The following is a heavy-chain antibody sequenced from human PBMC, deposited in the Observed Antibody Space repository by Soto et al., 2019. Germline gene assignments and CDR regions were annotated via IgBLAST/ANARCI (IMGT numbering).Heavy chain of an antibody. Sequence: VQLQESSPGLVKPSQTLSLTCTVSGGSISSGGYYWSWIRQHPGKGLEWIGYIYYSGSTYYNPSLKSRVTISVDTSKNQFSLKLSSVTAADTAVYYCARDPRYGDYESYGMDVWGQGTTVTVSS. J-gene: IGHJ6*02. CDR2: IYYSGST. CDR3: ARDPRYGDYESYGMDV. CDR1: GGSISSGGYY. D-gene: IGHD4-17*01. V-gene: IGHV4-31*03.